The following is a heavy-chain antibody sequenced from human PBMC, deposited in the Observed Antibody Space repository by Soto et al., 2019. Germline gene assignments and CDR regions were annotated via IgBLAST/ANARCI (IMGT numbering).Heavy chain of an antibody. D-gene: IGHD3-10*01. V-gene: IGHV4-59*01. J-gene: IGHJ4*02. Sequence: QVRLQESGPGLVKSSETLSLTCSVSGGSISNYHWSWIRQPPGKGLEWIGYVYYSGNTIYNPSLKSRVTMSVDRSKNQFSLKLSSVTAADTAVYYCAGDYDSGSYRFDYWGQGTLVSVSS. CDR1: GGSISNYH. CDR3: AGDYDSGSYRFDY. CDR2: VYYSGNT.